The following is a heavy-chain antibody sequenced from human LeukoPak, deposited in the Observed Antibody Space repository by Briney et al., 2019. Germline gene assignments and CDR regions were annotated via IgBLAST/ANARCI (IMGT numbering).Heavy chain of an antibody. CDR2: INPNSGGT. J-gene: IGHJ4*02. D-gene: IGHD3-22*01. Sequence: ASVKVSCKASGYTFTGYYMHWVRQAPGQGLEWMGWINPNSGGTNYAQKFQGRVTMTRDTSISTAYMELSSLRSEDTAVYYCARDAHSSGYPNYFDYWGQGTLVTVSS. V-gene: IGHV1-2*02. CDR3: ARDAHSSGYPNYFDY. CDR1: GYTFTGYY.